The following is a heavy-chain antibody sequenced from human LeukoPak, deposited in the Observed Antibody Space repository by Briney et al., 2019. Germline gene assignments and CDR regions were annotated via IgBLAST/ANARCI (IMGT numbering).Heavy chain of an antibody. CDR2: IYTSGST. CDR3: ARANRGYYYYMDV. CDR1: GGSISSGSYY. D-gene: IGHD3-10*01. J-gene: IGHJ6*03. Sequence: PSETLSLTCTVSGGSISSGSYYWSWIRQPAGKGLEWIGRIYTSGSTNYNPSLKSRVTISVDTSKTQFSLKLSSVTAADTAVYYCARANRGYYYYMDVWGKGTTVTISS. V-gene: IGHV4-61*02.